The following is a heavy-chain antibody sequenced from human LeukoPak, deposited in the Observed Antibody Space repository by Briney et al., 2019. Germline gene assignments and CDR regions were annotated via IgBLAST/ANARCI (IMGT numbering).Heavy chain of an antibody. D-gene: IGHD6-19*01. CDR2: ISAYNGNT. CDR1: GYTFTSYG. V-gene: IGHV1-18*01. CDR3: ARDLAVAGTWDY. Sequence: ASVKVSCTASGYTFTSYGISGVRQAPGQGLEWMGWISAYNGNTNYAQKLQGRVTMTTDTSTSTAYMELRSLRSDDTAVYYCARDLAVAGTWDYWGQGTLVTVSS. J-gene: IGHJ4*02.